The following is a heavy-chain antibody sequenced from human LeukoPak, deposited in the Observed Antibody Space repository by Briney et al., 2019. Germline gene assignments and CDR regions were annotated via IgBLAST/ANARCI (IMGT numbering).Heavy chain of an antibody. CDR2: IRYDGSTE. J-gene: IGHJ4*02. CDR1: GFTFSNYG. V-gene: IGHV3-30*02. CDR3: AKGQVVAAARDFDY. Sequence: GGSLRLSCAASGFTFSNYGMHWVRQPPGKGLEWVAFIRYDGSTEFYADSVKGRFTISRDNSKNTLYLQMNSLRAEDTAVYYCAKGQVVAAARDFDYWGQGTLVTASS. D-gene: IGHD2-15*01.